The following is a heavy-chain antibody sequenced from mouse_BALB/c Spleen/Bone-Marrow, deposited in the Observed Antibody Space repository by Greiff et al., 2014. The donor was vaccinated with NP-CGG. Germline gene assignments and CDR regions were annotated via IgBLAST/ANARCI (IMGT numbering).Heavy chain of an antibody. CDR2: INPYNDGT. CDR1: GYTFTSYV. Sequence: VQLQQSGPELVKPGASVKMSCKASGYTFTSYVMHWVKQKPGQGLEWIGCINPYNDGTKYNEKFKGKATLTSDKSSSIAYMELSSLTSEDSAVYYCARGITTVVPYAMDYWGQGTSVTVSS. D-gene: IGHD1-1*01. J-gene: IGHJ4*01. V-gene: IGHV1-14*01. CDR3: ARGITTVVPYAMDY.